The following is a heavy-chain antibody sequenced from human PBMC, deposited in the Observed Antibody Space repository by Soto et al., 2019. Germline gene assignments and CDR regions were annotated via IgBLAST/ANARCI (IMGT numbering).Heavy chain of an antibody. V-gene: IGHV1-3*01. J-gene: IGHJ3*02. Sequence: ASVKVSCKASGYTFTSYAMHWVRQAPGQRLEWMGWINAGNGNTKYSQKFQGRVTITRDTSASTAYMELSSLRSEDTAVYYCARVSSGWVTDDAFDIWGQGTMVTVSS. CDR3: ARVSSGWVTDDAFDI. CDR1: GYTFTSYA. D-gene: IGHD6-19*01. CDR2: INAGNGNT.